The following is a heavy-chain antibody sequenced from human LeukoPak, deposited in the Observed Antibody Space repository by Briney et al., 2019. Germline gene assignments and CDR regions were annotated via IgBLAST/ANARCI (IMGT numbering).Heavy chain of an antibody. CDR2: ITGSGGST. Sequence: PGGSLRLSCAASGFTFSSYAMSWVRQAPGKGLEWVLAITGSGGSTYYADSVKGRFTISRDNSRNTLYLQMNSLRAEDTAVYYCAKDWGPYSSSWYYYFDYWGQGTLVTVSS. V-gene: IGHV3-23*01. CDR3: AKDWGPYSSSWYYYFDY. CDR1: GFTFSSYA. J-gene: IGHJ4*02. D-gene: IGHD6-13*01.